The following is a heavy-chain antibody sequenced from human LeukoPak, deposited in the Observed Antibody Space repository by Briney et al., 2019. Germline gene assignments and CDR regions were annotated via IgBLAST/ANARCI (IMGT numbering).Heavy chain of an antibody. D-gene: IGHD3-22*01. J-gene: IGHJ4*02. V-gene: IGHV4-59*01. CDR2: IYGSGTA. Sequence: SETLSLTCTVSGGSISDLYWSWIRQPPGKGLEYIVYIYGSGTADYNPSLESRVTMSVDTSKNQFSLNLRSVTAADTAVYYCARHYYDSGGYYIFDYWGQGTLVTVSS. CDR3: ARHYYDSGGYYIFDY. CDR1: GGSISDLY.